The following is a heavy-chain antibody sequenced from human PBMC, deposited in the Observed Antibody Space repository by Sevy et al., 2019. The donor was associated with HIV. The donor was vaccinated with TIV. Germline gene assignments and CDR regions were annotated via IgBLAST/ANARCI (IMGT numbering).Heavy chain of an antibody. J-gene: IGHJ4*02. CDR3: ARAFRREAYTPDY. CDR1: GFTFSSYW. D-gene: IGHD4-4*01. CDR2: IRLDGSAR. Sequence: GGSLRLSCAASGFTFSSYWMSWVRQAPGKGLEWVATIRLDGSARYYASSVKGRFTISRDNAKNSLFLQMNSLRVEDTAVYYCARAFRREAYTPDYWGQGSLVTVSS. V-gene: IGHV3-7*03.